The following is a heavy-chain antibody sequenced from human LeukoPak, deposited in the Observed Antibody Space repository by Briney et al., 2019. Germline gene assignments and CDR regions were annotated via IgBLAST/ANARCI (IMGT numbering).Heavy chain of an antibody. V-gene: IGHV3-9*03. CDR1: GFTFDDYA. J-gene: IGHJ4*02. Sequence: PGRSLRLSCAASGFTFDDYAMHWVRQAPGKGLEWVSGISWNSGSIGYADSVKGRFTISRDNAKNSLYLQMNSLRAEDMALYYCAKEGNYAFDYXXQGALVTVSS. D-gene: IGHD3-16*01. CDR3: AKEGNYAFDY. CDR2: ISWNSGSI.